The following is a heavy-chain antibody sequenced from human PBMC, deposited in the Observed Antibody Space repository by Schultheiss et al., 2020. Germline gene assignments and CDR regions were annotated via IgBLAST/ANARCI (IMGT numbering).Heavy chain of an antibody. CDR2: ISYDGSNK. CDR3: AKDQVWNYGGSTGNYGMDV. D-gene: IGHD1-7*01. CDR1: GFTFSSYG. V-gene: IGHV3-30*18. Sequence: GGSLRLSCAASGFTFSSYGMHWVRQAPGKGLEWVAVISYDGSNKYYADSVKGRFTISRDNSKNTLYLQMNSLRAEDTAVYYCAKDQVWNYGGSTGNYGMDVWGQGTTVTVSS. J-gene: IGHJ6*02.